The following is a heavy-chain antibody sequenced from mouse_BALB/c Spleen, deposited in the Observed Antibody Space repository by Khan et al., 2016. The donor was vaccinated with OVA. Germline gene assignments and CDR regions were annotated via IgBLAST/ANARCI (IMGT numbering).Heavy chain of an antibody. CDR2: IYPYNDDN. CDR3: PRNYRYDVYFDD. Sequence: EVQLQESGPELVKPGASVKMSCKASGYTFTSYVIHWVKQKPGQGLEWIGYIYPYNDDNKSNEKFKRKATLTSDKSSSTAYMELRSLTSEDSTVYYCPRNYRYDVYFDDWGQGTTLTVSS. J-gene: IGHJ2*01. V-gene: IGHV1S136*01. CDR1: GYTFTSYV. D-gene: IGHD2-14*01.